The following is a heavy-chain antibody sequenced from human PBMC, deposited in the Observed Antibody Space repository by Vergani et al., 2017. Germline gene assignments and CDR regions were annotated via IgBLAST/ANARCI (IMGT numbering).Heavy chain of an antibody. V-gene: IGHV3-30*18. Sequence: QVQLVESGGGVVQPGRSLRLSCAASRFTFSRYGRHWVRQAPGQGLAWVAVISYDGSNKYSADSVKGRFTISRENSKITLYLQMNSLRAEDTAVYYCAKDSQQLVRGGYYYYCMDVWGQGTTVTVSS. CDR3: AKDSQQLVRGGYYYYCMDV. CDR1: RFTFSRYG. CDR2: ISYDGSNK. J-gene: IGHJ6*02. D-gene: IGHD6-13*01.